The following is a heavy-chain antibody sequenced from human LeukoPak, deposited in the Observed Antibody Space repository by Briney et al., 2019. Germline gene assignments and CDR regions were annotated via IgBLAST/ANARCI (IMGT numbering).Heavy chain of an antibody. Sequence: SETLSLTCTVSGGSISSGDYYWSWIRQPPGTGLEWLGYIYYSGSTYYNPSLKSRVTISVDTSKNQFSLKLSSVTAADTAVYYCARDYDFWSGFNWFDPWGQGTLVTVSS. CDR2: IYYSGST. J-gene: IGHJ5*02. CDR3: ARDYDFWSGFNWFDP. CDR1: GGSISSGDYY. D-gene: IGHD3-3*01. V-gene: IGHV4-30-4*08.